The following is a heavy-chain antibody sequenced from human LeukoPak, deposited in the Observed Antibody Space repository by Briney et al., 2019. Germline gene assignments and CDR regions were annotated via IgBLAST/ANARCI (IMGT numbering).Heavy chain of an antibody. Sequence: ASVKVSCKVSGYTFTDYYMHWVQQAPGKGVEWMGLVDPEDGETIYAEKFQGRVTITADTSTDTAYMELSSLRSEDTAVYYCATAAYNAFDIWGQGTMVTASS. CDR1: GYTFTDYY. CDR2: VDPEDGET. V-gene: IGHV1-69-2*01. CDR3: ATAAYNAFDI. J-gene: IGHJ3*02. D-gene: IGHD2-2*01.